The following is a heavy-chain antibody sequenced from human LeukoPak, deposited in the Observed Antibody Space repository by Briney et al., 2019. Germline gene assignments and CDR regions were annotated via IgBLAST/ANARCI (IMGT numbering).Heavy chain of an antibody. Sequence: PSETLSLTCTVSGGSISSGGYYWSWIRQHPGKGLEWIGYIYYSGSTYYNPSLKSRVTISVDTSKNQFSLKLSSVTAADTAVYYCARDPGYNFAKGIAYWGQGTLVTVSS. V-gene: IGHV4-31*03. J-gene: IGHJ4*02. D-gene: IGHD1-1*01. CDR2: IYYSGST. CDR1: GGSISSGGYY. CDR3: ARDPGYNFAKGIAY.